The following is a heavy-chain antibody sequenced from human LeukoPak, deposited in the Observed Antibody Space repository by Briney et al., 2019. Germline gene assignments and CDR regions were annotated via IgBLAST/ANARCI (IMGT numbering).Heavy chain of an antibody. V-gene: IGHV3-21*01. CDR3: ARDQEKVIVVPNWFDP. CDR2: ISSSSSYI. Sequence: KSGGSLRLSCAASGFTFSSYSMNWVRQAPGKGLEWVSSISSSSSYIYYADSVKGRFTISRDNAKNSLYLQMNSLRAEDTAVYYCARDQEKVIVVPNWFDPWGQGTLVTVSS. D-gene: IGHD3-22*01. J-gene: IGHJ5*02. CDR1: GFTFSSYS.